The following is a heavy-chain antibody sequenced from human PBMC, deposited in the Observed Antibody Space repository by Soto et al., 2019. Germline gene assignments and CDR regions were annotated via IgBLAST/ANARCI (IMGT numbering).Heavy chain of an antibody. V-gene: IGHV3-23*01. D-gene: IGHD2-21*02. Sequence: EVQLLESGGGLVQPGGSLRLSCAASGFTFSSYAMSWVRQAPGKGVEWVSAISGSGGSTYYADSVKGRCTISRDNYKNTLYLQMISLRAEDTAVYYCAKDGGRVTLDSWSQGTLVTVSS. CDR1: GFTFSSYA. J-gene: IGHJ5*01. CDR3: AKDGGRVTLDS. CDR2: ISGSGGST.